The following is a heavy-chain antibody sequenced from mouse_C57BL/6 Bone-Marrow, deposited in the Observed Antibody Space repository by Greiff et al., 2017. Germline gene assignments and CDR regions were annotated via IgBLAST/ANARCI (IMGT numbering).Heavy chain of an antibody. V-gene: IGHV14-4*01. CDR3: TLSQALFDY. Sequence: EVQLQQSGAELVRPGASVKLSCTASGFNIKDDYMHWVKQRPEQGLEWIGWIDPENGDTVYASKFQGKATITADTSSTTAYLQLSSLTSEDTAVYYCTLSQALFDYWGQGTTLTVSS. CDR2: IDPENGDT. D-gene: IGHD3-2*02. CDR1: GFNIKDDY. J-gene: IGHJ2*01.